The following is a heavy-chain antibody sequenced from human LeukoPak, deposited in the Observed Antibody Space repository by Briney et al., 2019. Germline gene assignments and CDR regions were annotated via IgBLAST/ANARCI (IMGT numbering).Heavy chain of an antibody. CDR3: ATNYYDSSRAASDY. CDR1: GITFSNYA. CDR2: ISGSGGGA. V-gene: IGHV3-23*01. J-gene: IGHJ4*02. D-gene: IGHD3-22*01. Sequence: GGSLRLSCAASGITFSNYAMNWVRRAPGKGLEWVSTISGSGGGAYYVDSVKGRFTISRDNSRNTLYLQMNSLRAEDTAVYYCATNYYDSSRAASDYWGQGTLVTVSS.